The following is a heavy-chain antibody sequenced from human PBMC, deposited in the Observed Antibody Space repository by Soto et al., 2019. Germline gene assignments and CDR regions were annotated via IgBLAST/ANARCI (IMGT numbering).Heavy chain of an antibody. CDR3: ARGSITIFGVVIMLRKTGWSVDV. D-gene: IGHD3-3*01. Sequence: SETLSLTCTVSGGSISSYYWSWIRQPPGKGLEWIGYIYYSGSTNYNPSLKSRVTISVDTSKNQFSLKLSSVTAADTAVYYCARGSITIFGVVIMLRKTGWSVDVWGQGTTVTVSS. V-gene: IGHV4-59*01. CDR2: IYYSGST. J-gene: IGHJ6*02. CDR1: GGSISSYY.